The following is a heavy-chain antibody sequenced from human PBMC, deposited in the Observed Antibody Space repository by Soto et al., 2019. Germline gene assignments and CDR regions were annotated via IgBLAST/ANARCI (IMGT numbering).Heavy chain of an antibody. Sequence: GGSLRLSCAASGFTVSSTYMSWVRQAPGKGLEWVSIIFSSGESFYADSVKGRFTISRDSSDNTVYLQMNSLKAEDTAVYYCARGGIGMVRTFDHWGQGTLVTV. CDR2: IFSSGES. CDR3: ARGGIGMVRTFDH. V-gene: IGHV3-53*01. J-gene: IGHJ4*02. D-gene: IGHD3-10*01. CDR1: GFTVSSTY.